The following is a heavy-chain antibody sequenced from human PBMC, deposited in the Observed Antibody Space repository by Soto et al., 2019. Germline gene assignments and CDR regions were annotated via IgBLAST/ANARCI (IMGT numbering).Heavy chain of an antibody. D-gene: IGHD3-9*01. V-gene: IGHV3-33*01. J-gene: IGHJ4*02. CDR1: GFTFSTYG. Sequence: GGSLRLSCAASGFTFSTYGMHWVRQAPGKGLEWVALIWSDGINKYYADSVKGRFTIFRDNSKKTLYLQMNSLRVEDTAVYYCVRVFDTYYFDLWGQGNMVTVSS. CDR2: IWSDGINK. CDR3: VRVFDTYYFDL.